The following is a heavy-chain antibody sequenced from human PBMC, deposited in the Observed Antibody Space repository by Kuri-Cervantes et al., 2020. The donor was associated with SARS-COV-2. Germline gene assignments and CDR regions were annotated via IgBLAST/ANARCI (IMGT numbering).Heavy chain of an antibody. D-gene: IGHD2-2*01. J-gene: IGHJ4*02. Sequence: SETLSLTCAVYGGSFSGYYWSWIRQPPGKGLEWIGEINHSGSTNYNPSLKSRVTISVDTSKNQFSLKLSSVTAADTAVYYCAKLLPAAREYYFDYWGQGTLVTVSS. CDR3: AKLLPAAREYYFDY. CDR2: INHSGST. CDR1: GGSFSGYY. V-gene: IGHV4-34*01.